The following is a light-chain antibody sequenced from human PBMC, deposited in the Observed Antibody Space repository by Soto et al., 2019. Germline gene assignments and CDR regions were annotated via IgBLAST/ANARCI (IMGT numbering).Light chain of an antibody. CDR1: HGISNL. J-gene: IGKJ1*01. CDR2: EAS. Sequence: HLILTTTTLSASVGDRVTITCRTRHGISNLLAWYQQKPGKAPKLLIYEASSLESGVPTRFSSSGSGTEFTLTISIQPADDLATYCRQPDNRLKTFGQGTKVDIK. CDR3: QPDNRLKT. V-gene: IGKV1-5*03.